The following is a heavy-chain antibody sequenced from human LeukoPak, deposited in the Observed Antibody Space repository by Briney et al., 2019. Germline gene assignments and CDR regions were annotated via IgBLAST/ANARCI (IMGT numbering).Heavy chain of an antibody. J-gene: IGHJ4*02. Sequence: SVKVSCKASGGTFSSYAISWVRQAPGQGLEWMGRIIPILGTANYAQKFQGRVTITADKSTSTAYMELSSLRSEDTAVYYCAREVGYCSGGSCYHFDYWGQGTLVTVSS. CDR3: AREVGYCSGGSCYHFDY. D-gene: IGHD2-15*01. CDR2: IIPILGTA. V-gene: IGHV1-69*04. CDR1: GGTFSSYA.